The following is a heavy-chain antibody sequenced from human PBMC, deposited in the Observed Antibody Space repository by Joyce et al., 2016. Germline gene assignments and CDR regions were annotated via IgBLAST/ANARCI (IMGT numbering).Heavy chain of an antibody. CDR1: GYTFTSYA. D-gene: IGHD3-10*01. Sequence: QVQLVQSGVEVKKPGASVKLSCMASGYTFTSYAISWVRQAPGQGLEWMGGISGHSGNKKYAQKFQGRVTMTTDTSTSTAYMELRSLRSDDTAVYYCAREGNILWLGDLLYYFDYWGQGTLVTVSS. CDR2: ISGHSGNK. CDR3: AREGNILWLGDLLYYFDY. V-gene: IGHV1-18*04. J-gene: IGHJ4*02.